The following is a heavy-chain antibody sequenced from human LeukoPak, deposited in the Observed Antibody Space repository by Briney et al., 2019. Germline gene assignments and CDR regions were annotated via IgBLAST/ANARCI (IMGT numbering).Heavy chain of an antibody. CDR3: ARSPDSSGRYYFDY. D-gene: IGHD3-22*01. CDR2: ISYDGSNK. Sequence: GGSLRLSCAASGFTFSSYAMHWVRQAPGKGLEWVAVISYDGSNKYYADSVKGRFTISRDNSKNTLYLQLNSLRAEDTAVYYCARSPDSSGRYYFDYWGQGTLVTVSS. V-gene: IGHV3-30-3*01. CDR1: GFTFSSYA. J-gene: IGHJ4*02.